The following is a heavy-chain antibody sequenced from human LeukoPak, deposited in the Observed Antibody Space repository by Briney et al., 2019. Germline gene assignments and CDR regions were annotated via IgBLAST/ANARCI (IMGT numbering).Heavy chain of an antibody. Sequence: SETLSLTCAVYGGSLSTYYWSWIRQSPEKGLEWIGEINDSGSTKYSPSLTGRVTISLDTSKNQFSLKLNSVTAADTAVYFCTRSSSSFSAALYPVCFHHWGQGTLVTVSS. J-gene: IGHJ1*01. D-gene: IGHD6-13*01. CDR3: TRSSSSFSAALYPVCFHH. V-gene: IGHV4-34*01. CDR2: INDSGST. CDR1: GGSLSTYY.